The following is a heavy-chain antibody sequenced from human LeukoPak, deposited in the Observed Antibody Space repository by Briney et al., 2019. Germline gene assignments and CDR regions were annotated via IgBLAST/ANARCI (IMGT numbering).Heavy chain of an antibody. J-gene: IGHJ4*02. Sequence: GGSLRLSCAASGFTFSSYGMHWVRQAPGKGLEWVAVISYDGSNKFYADSVKGRFTISRDNSKSTLYLQMNSLRAEDTAVYYCAKELSAGTGGGWEDYFDYWGQGTLVTVSS. CDR1: GFTFSSYG. D-gene: IGHD6-13*01. CDR2: ISYDGSNK. CDR3: AKELSAGTGGGWEDYFDY. V-gene: IGHV3-30*18.